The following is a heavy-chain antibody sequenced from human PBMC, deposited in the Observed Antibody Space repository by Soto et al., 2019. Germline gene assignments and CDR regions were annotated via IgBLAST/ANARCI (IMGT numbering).Heavy chain of an antibody. CDR1: GFTFSSYA. Sequence: GGSLRLSCAASGFTFSSYAMSWVRQAPGKGLEWVSGIRGSGESTFYVDSVKGRFTISRDNSNNTLYLQMNSLRAEDTAVYYCAKRDSINWHDYWGQGTLVTVSS. J-gene: IGHJ4*02. CDR2: IRGSGEST. V-gene: IGHV3-23*01. D-gene: IGHD6-13*01. CDR3: AKRDSINWHDY.